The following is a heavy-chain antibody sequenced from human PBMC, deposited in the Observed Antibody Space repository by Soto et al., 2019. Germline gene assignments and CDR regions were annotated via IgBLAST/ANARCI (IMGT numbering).Heavy chain of an antibody. D-gene: IGHD2-2*01. CDR2: INAGNGNT. CDR3: ARDQGTTYGMDV. Sequence: ASVKVSCKASGYIFTGYFIQWLRQAPGQRLEWMGWINAGNGNTKYSQKFQGRVTITRDTSASTAYMELSSLRSEDTAVYYCARDQGTTYGMDVWGQGTTVTVSS. J-gene: IGHJ6*02. CDR1: GYIFTGYF. V-gene: IGHV1-3*01.